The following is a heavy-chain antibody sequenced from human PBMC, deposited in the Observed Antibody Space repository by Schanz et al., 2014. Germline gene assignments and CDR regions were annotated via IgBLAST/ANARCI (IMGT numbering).Heavy chain of an antibody. CDR2: ISGSGGST. J-gene: IGHJ4*02. D-gene: IGHD3-10*01. CDR3: ARIGGSVFDY. CDR1: GFTFSTDA. Sequence: EVQLLESGGGLVQPGGSLRLSCAASGFTFSTDAMSWVRQAPGKGLEWLSVISGSGGSTYYADSVKGRFTISRDNSKNTLYLQMNSLRAEDTAVYYCARIGGSVFDYWAQGTLXTVSS. V-gene: IGHV3-23*01.